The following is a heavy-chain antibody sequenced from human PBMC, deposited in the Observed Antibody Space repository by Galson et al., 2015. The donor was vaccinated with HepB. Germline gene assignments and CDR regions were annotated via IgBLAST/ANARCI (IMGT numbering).Heavy chain of an antibody. Sequence: SLRLSCAASGFTFSNYAVHWVRQAPGKGLEWVAVISYDGSNKYYADSVKGRFTISRDNSKNTLYLQMNSLRAEDTAVYYCTRGSVDMATIPYFDYWGQGTLVTVSS. CDR1: GFTFSNYA. J-gene: IGHJ4*02. CDR2: ISYDGSNK. CDR3: TRGSVDMATIPYFDY. D-gene: IGHD5-24*01. V-gene: IGHV3-30-3*01.